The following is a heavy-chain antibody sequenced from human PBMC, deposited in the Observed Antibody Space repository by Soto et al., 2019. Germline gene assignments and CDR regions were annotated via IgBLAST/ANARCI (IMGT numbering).Heavy chain of an antibody. CDR1: GFTFSSYA. J-gene: IGHJ5*02. V-gene: IGHV3-23*01. CDR2: IDGSGVST. D-gene: IGHD5-18*01. Sequence: GVSLQLSCAASGFTFSSYAMSWLRLPPGKGLEWASAIDGSGVSTSYADSVKGRLPISRDNSRNTLFLQMNSLRAEDTALYFCAKGGYKYGLDPWGQGTLVTVSS. CDR3: AKGGYKYGLDP.